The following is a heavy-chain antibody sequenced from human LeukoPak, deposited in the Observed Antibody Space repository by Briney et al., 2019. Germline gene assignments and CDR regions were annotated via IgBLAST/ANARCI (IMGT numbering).Heavy chain of an antibody. V-gene: IGHV3-23*01. D-gene: IGHD3-10*01. J-gene: IGHJ4*02. CDR1: GFTVSSHA. CDR3: AKRTYYYGSGSYRYDY. CDR2: ISGSGGST. Sequence: GGSLRLSCAASGFTVSSHAMSWVRQAPGKGLEWVSAISGSGGSTYYADSVKGRFTISRDNSKNTLYLQMNSLRAEDTAVYYCAKRTYYYGSGSYRYDYWGQGTLVTVSS.